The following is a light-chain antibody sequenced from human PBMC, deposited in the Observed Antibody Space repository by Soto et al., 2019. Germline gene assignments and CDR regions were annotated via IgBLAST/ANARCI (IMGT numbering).Light chain of an antibody. V-gene: IGLV2-23*02. CDR2: EVN. J-gene: IGLJ1*01. CDR1: SSNVGSYKL. CDR3: CSSGGSHPYV. Sequence: QSVLTQPGAVRWSPGHAITISCTGTSSNVGSYKLVSWYQQHPGKAPKLMIFEVNKRPSGVSNRFSGSKSGNTASLTISGLKVEDEADHYCCSSGGSHPYVFGTGTKVTAL.